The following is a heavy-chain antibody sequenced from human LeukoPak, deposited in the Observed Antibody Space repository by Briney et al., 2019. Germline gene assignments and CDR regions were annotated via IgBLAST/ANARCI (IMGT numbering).Heavy chain of an antibody. V-gene: IGHV3-21*01. CDR3: ARDITPFNNPPSGIDY. CDR2: ISSSSSYI. Sequence: GGSLRLSCAASGFTFSSYSMNWFRQAPGKGLQWVSSISSSSSYISYADSVKGRFTISRDNAKNSLYLQMNSLRAEDTAVYYCARDITPFNNPPSGIDYWGQGTLVTVSS. J-gene: IGHJ4*02. CDR1: GFTFSSYS. D-gene: IGHD1-14*01.